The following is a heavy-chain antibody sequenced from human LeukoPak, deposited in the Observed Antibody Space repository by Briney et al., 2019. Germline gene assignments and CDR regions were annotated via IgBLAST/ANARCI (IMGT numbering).Heavy chain of an antibody. J-gene: IGHJ4*02. CDR1: GFTFSSYG. CDR2: ISYDGSNK. Sequence: GGSLRLSCAASGFTFSSYGMHWVRQAPGKGLEWVAVISYDGSNKYYADSVKGRFTVSRDNSKNTLYLQMNSLRAEDTAVYYCARGAGVAATGYFDYWGQGTLVTVSS. V-gene: IGHV3-30*03. CDR3: ARGAGVAATGYFDY. D-gene: IGHD2-15*01.